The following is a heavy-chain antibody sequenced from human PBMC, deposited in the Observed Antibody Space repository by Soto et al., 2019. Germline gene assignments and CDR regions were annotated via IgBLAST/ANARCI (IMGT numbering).Heavy chain of an antibody. Sequence: QLQLQESGPGLVKPSETLSLTCTVSGGSISSSSYYWGWIRQPPGKGLEWIGSIYYSGSTYYNPSLKSRVTISVDTSKNQFSLKLSSVTAADTAVYYCARHSAYNWNDLIYYYYGMDVWGQGTTVTVSS. D-gene: IGHD1-1*01. J-gene: IGHJ6*02. V-gene: IGHV4-39*01. CDR2: IYYSGST. CDR3: ARHSAYNWNDLIYYYYGMDV. CDR1: GGSISSSSYY.